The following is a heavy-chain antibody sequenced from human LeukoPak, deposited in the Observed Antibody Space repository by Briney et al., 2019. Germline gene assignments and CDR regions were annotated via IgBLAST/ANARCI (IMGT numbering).Heavy chain of an antibody. CDR1: GFTFSSYS. CDR3: ARGAAFGTGTSVDI. Sequence: GGSLRLSCAASGFTFSSYSMNWVRQAPGKGLEWVSYISSSSTIYYADSVKGRFTISRDNAKNSLYLQMNSLRAEDTAVYYCARGAAFGTGTSVDIWGQGTLVTVSS. CDR2: ISSSSTI. D-gene: IGHD1-7*01. V-gene: IGHV3-48*01. J-gene: IGHJ4*02.